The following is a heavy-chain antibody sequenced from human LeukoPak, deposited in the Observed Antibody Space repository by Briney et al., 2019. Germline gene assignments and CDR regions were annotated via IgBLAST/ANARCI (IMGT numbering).Heavy chain of an antibody. CDR1: GRTFSSYA. V-gene: IGHV1-69*05. CDR3: ASPQNGYSYGYY. D-gene: IGHD5-18*01. Sequence: SVKVSCKASGRTFSSYAISWVRQAPGQGLEWMGRIIPIFGTANYAQKFQGRVTITTDESTSTAYMELSSLRSEDTAVYYCASPQNGYSYGYYWGQGTLVTVSS. CDR2: IIPIFGTA. J-gene: IGHJ4*02.